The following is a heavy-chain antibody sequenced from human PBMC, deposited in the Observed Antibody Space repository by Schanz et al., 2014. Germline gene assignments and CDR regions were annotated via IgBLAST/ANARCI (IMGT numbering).Heavy chain of an antibody. J-gene: IGHJ4*02. CDR2: IWYDGTNE. CDR3: VRDSFFAFDY. Sequence: VQLVESGGGLVQPGGSLRLSCAASGFTFSSYGMHWVRQAPGKGLEWVAVIWYDGTNEYYADSVKGRFTISGDSSKYTVYLQMNSLRADDTAVYYCVRDSFFAFDYWGQGTLVTVAS. D-gene: IGHD3-3*01. CDR1: GFTFSSYG. V-gene: IGHV3-33*08.